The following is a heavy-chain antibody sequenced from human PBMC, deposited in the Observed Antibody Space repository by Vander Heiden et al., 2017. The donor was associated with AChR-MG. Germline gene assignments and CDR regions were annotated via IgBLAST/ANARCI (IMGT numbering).Heavy chain of an antibody. V-gene: IGHV3-7*01. Sequence: EVQLVESGGGLVQPGGSLRLSCAASGFTFSNYWMSWVRQAPGKGLEWVANIKQDGSEKYYVDSVKGRFTISRDNAKNSLYLQMNSLRAEDTALYYCARYSSGWWDYYYYMDVWGKGTTVTVSS. J-gene: IGHJ6*03. D-gene: IGHD6-19*01. CDR3: ARYSSGWWDYYYYMDV. CDR1: GFTFSNYW. CDR2: IKQDGSEK.